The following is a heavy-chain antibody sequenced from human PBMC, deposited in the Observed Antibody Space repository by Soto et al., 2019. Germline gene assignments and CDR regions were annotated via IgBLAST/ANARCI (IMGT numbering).Heavy chain of an antibody. CDR3: ARLDYSSSSEYYFDY. D-gene: IGHD6-6*01. CDR1: GGSISSSRYY. V-gene: IGHV4-39*01. CDR2: IYYSGNT. Sequence: TSETLSLTCTVSGGSISSSRYYWGWIRQPPGKGLEWIGNIYYSGNTYYNPSPKSRVTISVDTSKNQFSLKLSSVTAADTAVYYCARLDYSSSSEYYFDYWGQGTLVTVSS. J-gene: IGHJ4*02.